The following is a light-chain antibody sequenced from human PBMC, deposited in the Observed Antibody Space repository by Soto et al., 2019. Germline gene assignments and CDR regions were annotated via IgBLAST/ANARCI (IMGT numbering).Light chain of an antibody. V-gene: IGLV2-23*02. Sequence: SALTQPASVSGYPGQSITISCTRTSSDVGSYNLVSWYQQHPGKAPKLMIYEVSKRPSGVSNRFSGSKSGNTASLTISGLQAEDEADYYCCSYAGSSTFPYVFGTGTKVTVL. J-gene: IGLJ1*01. CDR1: SSDVGSYNL. CDR2: EVS. CDR3: CSYAGSSTFPYV.